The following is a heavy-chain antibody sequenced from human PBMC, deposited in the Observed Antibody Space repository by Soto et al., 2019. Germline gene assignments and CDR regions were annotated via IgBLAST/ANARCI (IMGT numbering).Heavy chain of an antibody. J-gene: IGHJ5*02. Sequence: QLQLQESGPGLVKPSETLSLTCTVSGGSISSSSYYWGWIRQPPGKGLEWIGSIYYSGSTYYNPSLKSRVTFSVDTSTSQFSLKLRSVTAADTAVDYCSRTRSPLRGGWFDPWGQGTLLTVSS. V-gene: IGHV4-39*01. CDR3: SRTRSPLRGGWFDP. CDR1: GGSISSSSYY. D-gene: IGHD2-15*01. CDR2: IYYSGST.